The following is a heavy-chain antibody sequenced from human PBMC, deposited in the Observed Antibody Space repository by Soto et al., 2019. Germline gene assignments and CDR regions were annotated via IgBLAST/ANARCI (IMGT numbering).Heavy chain of an antibody. CDR3: ARDTVPSSGYPEDAFDI. J-gene: IGHJ3*02. V-gene: IGHV3-21*01. CDR2: ISSSSSYI. CDR1: GFTFSSYS. Sequence: GGSLRLSCAASGFTFSSYSMNWVRQAPGKGLEWVSSISSSSSYIYYADSVKGRFTISRDNAKNSLYLQMNSLRAEDTAVYYCARDTVPSSGYPEDAFDIWGQGTMVTVSS. D-gene: IGHD6-19*01.